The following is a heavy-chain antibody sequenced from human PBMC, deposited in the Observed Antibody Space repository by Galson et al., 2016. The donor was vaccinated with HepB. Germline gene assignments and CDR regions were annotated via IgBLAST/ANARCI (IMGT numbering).Heavy chain of an antibody. Sequence: PALVKPTQTLTLTCTFSGFSLTTSGVGVGWIRQSPGKALEWLAVIYWDEDRRYSPYLKSRLTITKDTSRNQVVLTMTNMDPVDTATYYCAHSTWAAAGKYYYGYWGQGTLVTVSS. CDR3: AHSTWAAAGKYYYGY. CDR1: GFSLTTSGVG. D-gene: IGHD6-13*01. J-gene: IGHJ4*02. CDR2: IYWDEDR. V-gene: IGHV2-5*02.